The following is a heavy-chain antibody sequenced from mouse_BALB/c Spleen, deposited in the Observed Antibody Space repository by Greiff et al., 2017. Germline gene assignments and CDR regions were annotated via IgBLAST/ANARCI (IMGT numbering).Heavy chain of an antibody. CDR2: ISSGSSTI. Sequence: EVKLVESGGGLVQPGGSRKLSCAASGFTFSSFGMHWVRQAPEKGLEWVAYISSGSSTIYYADTVKGRFTISRDNPKNTLFLQMTSLRSEDTAMYYCASRAPMDYWGQGTSVTVSS. CDR1: GFTFSSFG. CDR3: ASRAPMDY. D-gene: IGHD3-1*01. J-gene: IGHJ4*01. V-gene: IGHV5-17*02.